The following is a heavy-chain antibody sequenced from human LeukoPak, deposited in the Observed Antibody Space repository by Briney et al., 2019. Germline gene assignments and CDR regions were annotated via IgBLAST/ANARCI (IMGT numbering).Heavy chain of an antibody. CDR2: IYYSGST. J-gene: IGHJ3*02. D-gene: IGHD1-26*01. V-gene: IGHV4-39*01. CDR3: VRGAVGSTPHVAFDI. CDR1: GGSISSGSYY. Sequence: PSETLSLTCTVSGGSISSGSYYWGWIRQPPGKGLEWIGSIYYSGSTYYNPSLKSRVTISVDTSKNQFSLKLSSVTAADTAVYYCVRGAVGSTPHVAFDIWGQGTMVTVSS.